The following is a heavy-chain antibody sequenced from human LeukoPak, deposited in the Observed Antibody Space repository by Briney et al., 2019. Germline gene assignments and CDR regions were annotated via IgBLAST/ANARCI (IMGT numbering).Heavy chain of an antibody. CDR1: GGSISSYY. CDR3: ARDGAGHIAVAGQFDY. J-gene: IGHJ4*02. D-gene: IGHD6-19*01. Sequence: TSETLSLTCTVSGGSISSYYWSWLRQPAGKGLEWIGRIYTSGSTNYNPSLKSRVTISVDKSKNQFSLKLSSVTAADTAVYYCARDGAGHIAVAGQFDYWGQGTLVAVSS. V-gene: IGHV4-4*07. CDR2: IYTSGST.